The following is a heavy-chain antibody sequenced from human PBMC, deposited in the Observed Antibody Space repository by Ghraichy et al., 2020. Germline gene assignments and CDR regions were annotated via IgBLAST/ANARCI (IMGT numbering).Heavy chain of an antibody. CDR2: MNSSSSYI. D-gene: IGHD6-13*01. J-gene: IGHJ6*02. CDR3: ARWSSSWGAGMDV. Sequence: GGSLRLSCAASGFTFSTYTMNWVRQAPGQGLEWVSSMNSSSSYIYYSDSVKGRFTISRDNAKNSLYLQMNSLRAEDTAVYYCARWSSSWGAGMDVWGQGTTVTVSS. CDR1: GFTFSTYT. V-gene: IGHV3-21*01.